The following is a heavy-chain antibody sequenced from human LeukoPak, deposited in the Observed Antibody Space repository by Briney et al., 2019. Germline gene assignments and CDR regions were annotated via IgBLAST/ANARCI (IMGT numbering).Heavy chain of an antibody. V-gene: IGHV4-4*09. Sequence: SETLSLTCTVSGGSLSGSYWSWIRQPPGKGLEWIGYIYTSGSTNYNPSLKSRVTMSIDTSKNQFSLKLSSVTAADTAFYYCARRGGTSDWWGQGTLVTVSS. CDR2: IYTSGST. CDR1: GGSLSGSY. CDR3: ARRGGTSDW. J-gene: IGHJ4*02. D-gene: IGHD3-10*01.